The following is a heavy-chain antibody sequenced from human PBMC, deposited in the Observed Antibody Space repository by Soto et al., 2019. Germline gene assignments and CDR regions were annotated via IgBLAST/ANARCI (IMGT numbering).Heavy chain of an antibody. J-gene: IGHJ6*02. CDR1: GYTFTSYG. CDR2: ISAYNGNT. Sequence: QVQLVQSGAEVKKPGASVKVSCKASGYTFTSYGISWVRQAPGQGLEWMGWISAYNGNTNYAQKLQGRVTMTTDTXTXAXXMKLRSLRSQDTAVYYCAQEVPSVGAEDYYCGMDVWGQGTTVTVSS. CDR3: AQEVPSVGAEDYYCGMDV. V-gene: IGHV1-18*01. D-gene: IGHD1-26*01.